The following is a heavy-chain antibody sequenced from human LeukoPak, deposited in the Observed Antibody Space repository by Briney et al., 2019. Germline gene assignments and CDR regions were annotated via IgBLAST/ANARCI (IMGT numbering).Heavy chain of an antibody. CDR1: GYTFTSNY. CDR3: ARDTDEHFDY. J-gene: IGHJ4*02. Sequence: ASVKVSCKAFGYTFTSNYMHWVRQAPGQGPEWMGVISPSGGSTTYAQKFQGRVTMTRDTSISTAYMEVSRLRSDDTAVYYCARDTDEHFDYWGQGTLVTVSS. CDR2: ISPSGGST. D-gene: IGHD4-11*01. V-gene: IGHV1-46*01.